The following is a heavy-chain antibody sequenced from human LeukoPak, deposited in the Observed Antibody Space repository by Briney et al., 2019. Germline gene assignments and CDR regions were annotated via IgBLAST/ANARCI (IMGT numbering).Heavy chain of an antibody. CDR3: ARDFIAAAVPHYPTWYFDL. J-gene: IGHJ2*01. CDR1: GGSISSGDYY. D-gene: IGHD6-13*01. V-gene: IGHV4-30-4*01. CDR2: IYYSGST. Sequence: PSQTLSLTCTVSGGSISSGDYYWSWIRQPPGKGLEWIGYIYYSGSTYYNPSLKSRVTISVDTSKNQFSLKLSSVTAADTAVYYCARDFIAAAVPHYPTWYFDLWGRGTLVTVSS.